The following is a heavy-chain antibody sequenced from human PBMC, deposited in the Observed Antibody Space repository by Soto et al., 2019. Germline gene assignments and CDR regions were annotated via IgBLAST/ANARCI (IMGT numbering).Heavy chain of an antibody. CDR1: GFIFTNFW. J-gene: IGHJ4*02. V-gene: IGHV3-74*01. Sequence: GGSLRLSCEASGFIFTNFWMHWVRQVPGKGLVWVSRIDTSGSSTSYADSVKGRLTISRDNAKNTVSLQMNSLRAEDTGVYYCAKDSWYFDLWSQGSLVTVSS. D-gene: IGHD6-13*01. CDR2: IDTSGSST. CDR3: AKDSWYFDL.